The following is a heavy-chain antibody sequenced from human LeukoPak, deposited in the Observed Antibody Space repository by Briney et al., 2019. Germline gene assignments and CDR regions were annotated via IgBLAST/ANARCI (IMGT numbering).Heavy chain of an antibody. CDR2: IIPFLDIT. CDR3: ASDGSGDY. Sequence: KFSSRAPEGTLSSYPISGWRQAPGQGLEWMGRIIPFLDITNYAQKFQGRVTITADKSTGTAYMELSSLRSQDTAVYYCASDGSGDYWGQGTPVTVSS. CDR1: EGTLSSYP. J-gene: IGHJ4*02. V-gene: IGHV1-69*04. D-gene: IGHD6-19*01.